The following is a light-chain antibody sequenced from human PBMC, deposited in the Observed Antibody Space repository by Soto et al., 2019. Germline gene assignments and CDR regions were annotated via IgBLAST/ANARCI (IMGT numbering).Light chain of an antibody. CDR1: QSVSNNY. CDR3: QQYGSSPPYT. J-gene: IGKJ2*01. CDR2: GSS. V-gene: IGKV3-20*01. Sequence: EVVLTQSPGTLSLSPGERATLSCRASQSVSNNYFAWYQQKPGQAPRLLIFGSSDRATGIPDRFSGSGSATDFTLTISRLEPEDFVVYYCQQYGSSPPYTFGQGTKLEIK.